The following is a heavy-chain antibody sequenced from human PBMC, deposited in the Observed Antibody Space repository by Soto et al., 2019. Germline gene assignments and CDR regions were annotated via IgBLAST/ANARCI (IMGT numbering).Heavy chain of an antibody. V-gene: IGHV4-38-2*01. D-gene: IGHD2-15*01. CDR3: ADGGNFDY. CDR2: IYHSGST. Sequence: LSLICAVSGYSISSGYYWGWIRQPPGKGLEWIGSIYHSGSTYYNPSLKSRVTISVDTSKNQFSLKLSSVTAADTAVYYCADGGNFDYWGQGTLVTVSS. J-gene: IGHJ4*02. CDR1: GYSISSGYY.